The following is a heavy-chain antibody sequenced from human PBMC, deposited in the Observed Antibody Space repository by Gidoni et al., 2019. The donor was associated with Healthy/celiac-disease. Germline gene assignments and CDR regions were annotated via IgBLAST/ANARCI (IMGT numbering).Heavy chain of an antibody. Sequence: QVQLLQSGAEVKKPGSSVKVSCKASGGTFSSYTISWVRQAPGQGLEWMGRIIPILGIANYAQKFQGRVTITADKSTSTAYMELSSLRSEDTAVYYCARDGYCSGGSCYSEYFQHWGQGTLVTVSS. V-gene: IGHV1-69*08. CDR3: ARDGYCSGGSCYSEYFQH. CDR1: GGTFSSYT. D-gene: IGHD2-15*01. J-gene: IGHJ1*01. CDR2: IIPILGIA.